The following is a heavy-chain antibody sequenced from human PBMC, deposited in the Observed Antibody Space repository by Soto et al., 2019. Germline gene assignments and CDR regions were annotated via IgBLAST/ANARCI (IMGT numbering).Heavy chain of an antibody. Sequence: ASVKVSCKASGGTFSSYAISWVRQAPGQGLEWMGGIIPIFGTANYAQKFQGRVTITADESTSTAYMELSSLRSEDTAVYYCERVTLIVGSPFPHDYYYYGMDVWGQRTTVTVSS. CDR3: ERVTLIVGSPFPHDYYYYGMDV. V-gene: IGHV1-69*13. CDR1: GGTFSSYA. J-gene: IGHJ6*02. CDR2: IIPIFGTA. D-gene: IGHD1-26*01.